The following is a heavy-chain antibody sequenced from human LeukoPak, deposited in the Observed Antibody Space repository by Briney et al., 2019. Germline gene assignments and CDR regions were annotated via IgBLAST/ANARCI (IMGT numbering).Heavy chain of an antibody. Sequence: SVKVSCKASGGTFSSYAISWVRQAPGQGLEWMGRIIPIFGTTNYAQKFQGRVTITTDESTSTAYMELSSLRSEDTAVYYCARLGQQVGATRDYWGQGTLVTVSS. V-gene: IGHV1-69*05. CDR2: IIPIFGTT. CDR1: GGTFSSYA. J-gene: IGHJ4*02. D-gene: IGHD1-26*01. CDR3: ARLGQQVGATRDY.